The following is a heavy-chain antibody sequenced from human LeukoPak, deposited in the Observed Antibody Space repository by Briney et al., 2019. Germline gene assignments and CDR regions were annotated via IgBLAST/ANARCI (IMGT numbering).Heavy chain of an antibody. J-gene: IGHJ5*02. CDR2: IYYSGST. V-gene: IGHV4-61*01. D-gene: IGHD3-22*01. CDR3: ARGYDSSGYPGINWFDP. Sequence: PSETLSLTCTVSGYSISSGYYWSWIRQPPGKGLEWIGYIYYSGSTNYNPSLKSRVTISVDTSKNQFSLKLSSVTAADTAVYYCARGYDSSGYPGINWFDPWGQGTLVTVSS. CDR1: GYSISSGYY.